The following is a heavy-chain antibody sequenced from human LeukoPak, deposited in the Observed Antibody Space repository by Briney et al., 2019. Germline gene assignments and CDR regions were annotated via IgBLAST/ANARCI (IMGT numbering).Heavy chain of an antibody. V-gene: IGHV3-15*01. D-gene: IGHD3-10*01. J-gene: IGHJ4*02. CDR2: IKGKTDGGTT. CDR1: GFTFSNAW. CDR3: ARNGDYYGSGTFRPSYFDY. Sequence: GGSLRLSCAASGFTFSNAWMSWVREAPGKGLEWVGRIKGKTDGGTTDYAAPVKGRFTISRDDSKNTLYLQMNSLRAEDTAVYYCARNGDYYGSGTFRPSYFDYWGQGTLVTVSS.